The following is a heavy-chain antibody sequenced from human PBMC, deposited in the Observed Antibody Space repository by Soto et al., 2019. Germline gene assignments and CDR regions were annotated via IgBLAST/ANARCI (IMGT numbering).Heavy chain of an antibody. V-gene: IGHV4-34*01. Sequence: SETLRLTYAVYGGSFIDYYWSRIRQPPGKGLEWIGEINHSGSTNYNPSLKSRVTISVDTSKNQFSLKLSSVTAADTAVYYCARGPYSSGWYRGNWFDPWGQGTLVTVSS. CDR1: GGSFIDYY. CDR2: INHSGST. CDR3: ARGPYSSGWYRGNWFDP. D-gene: IGHD6-19*01. J-gene: IGHJ5*02.